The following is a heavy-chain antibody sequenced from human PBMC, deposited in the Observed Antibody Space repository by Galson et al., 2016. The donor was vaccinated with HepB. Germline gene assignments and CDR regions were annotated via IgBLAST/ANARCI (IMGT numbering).Heavy chain of an antibody. Sequence: SCKASGYTFISYVIQWVRQAPGHRLEWMGWINAGNGNTKYSQKFQGRVIIDRDTSASTAYMELSSLRPEDTAIYYCARAPTGFSSRTKCYGFNYLDRWGQGTPVTVSS. D-gene: IGHD2-2*03. CDR2: INAGNGNT. CDR3: ARAPTGFSSRTKCYGFNYLDR. CDR1: GYTFISYV. J-gene: IGHJ4*02. V-gene: IGHV1-3*01.